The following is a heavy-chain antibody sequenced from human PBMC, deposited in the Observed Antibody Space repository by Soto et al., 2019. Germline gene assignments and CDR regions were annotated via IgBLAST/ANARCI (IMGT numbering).Heavy chain of an antibody. CDR3: ARAYRGNYYGSGSYYSWVRSNWFDP. V-gene: IGHV4-31*03. CDR1: GGSISSGGYY. J-gene: IGHJ5*02. CDR2: IYYSGST. D-gene: IGHD3-10*01. Sequence: SETLSLTCTVSGGSISSGGYYWSWIRQHPGKGLEWIGYIYYSGSTYYNPSLKSRVTISVDTSKNQFSLKLSSVTAADTAVYYCARAYRGNYYGSGSYYSWVRSNWFDPWGQGTLVTVSS.